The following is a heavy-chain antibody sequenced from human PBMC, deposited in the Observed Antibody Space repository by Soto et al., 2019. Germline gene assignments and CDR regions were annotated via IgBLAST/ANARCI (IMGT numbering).Heavy chain of an antibody. V-gene: IGHV4-61*01. CDR3: ARYYFDRNYFDY. Sequence: SETLSLTCTVSGDSVSGASYYWGWIRQPPGRGLEWIGYIYYSGSTTYNPSLKSRVTMSVDTSKKQFSLKVSSVTAADTAVYYCARYYFDRNYFDYWGQGALVTVSS. D-gene: IGHD3-22*01. J-gene: IGHJ4*02. CDR2: IYYSGST. CDR1: GDSVSGASYY.